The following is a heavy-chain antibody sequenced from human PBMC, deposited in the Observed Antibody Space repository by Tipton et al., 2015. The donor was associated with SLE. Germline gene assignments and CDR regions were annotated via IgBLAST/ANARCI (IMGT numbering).Heavy chain of an antibody. D-gene: IGHD3-9*01. Sequence: TLSLTCTVSGGPITRGSYYWNWIRQPAGRGLEWIGRLHTSGIIDYNPSLKSRVTMSVDTSKNQFSLKLTSVTAADTAMYYCARAINNWFDPWGQGTLVTVSS. CDR2: LHTSGII. J-gene: IGHJ5*02. CDR3: ARAINNWFDP. V-gene: IGHV4-61*02. CDR1: GGPITRGSYY.